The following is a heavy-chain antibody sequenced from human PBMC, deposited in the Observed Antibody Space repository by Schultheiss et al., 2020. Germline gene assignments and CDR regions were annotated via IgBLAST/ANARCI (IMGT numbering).Heavy chain of an antibody. J-gene: IGHJ2*01. CDR2: IYYSGST. Sequence: SETLSLTCAVSGGSISSSNWWSWVRQPPGKGLEWIGSIYYSGSTYYNPSLKSRVTISVDTSKNQFSLNLGSVTAADTALYYCARRNINYWYFDLWGRGTLVTVSA. D-gene: IGHD4-11*01. CDR1: GGSISSSNW. V-gene: IGHV4-4*02. CDR3: ARRNINYWYFDL.